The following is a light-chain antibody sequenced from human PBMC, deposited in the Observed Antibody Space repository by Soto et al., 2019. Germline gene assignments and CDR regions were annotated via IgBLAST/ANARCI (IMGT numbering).Light chain of an antibody. J-gene: IGKJ2*01. CDR2: EAS. CDR1: QTLRHRDGKTY. V-gene: IGKV2D-29*01. CDR3: MQTIQPAFT. Sequence: EIVMTQNPLSLSVTPGQPASISCKSSQTLRHRDGKTYLYWYLQRTGQPPQLLIHEASNRFSGVSDRFSGSGSETDFTLKISRVEAEDVGVYYCMQTIQPAFTFGQGTKLEIK.